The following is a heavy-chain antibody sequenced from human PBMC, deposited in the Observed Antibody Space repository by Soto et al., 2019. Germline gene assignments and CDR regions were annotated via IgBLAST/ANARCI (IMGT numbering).Heavy chain of an antibody. CDR1: GYTFTSYG. CDR2: ISAYNGNT. J-gene: IGHJ6*02. V-gene: IGHV1-18*01. Sequence: ASVKVSCKASGYTFTSYGISWVRQAPGQGLEWMGWISAYNGNTNYAQKLQGRVTMTTDTSTSTAYMELRSLRSDDTAVYYCARDTSLTYYYYYGMDVWGQGTTVTVSS. CDR3: ARDTSLTYYYYYGMDV.